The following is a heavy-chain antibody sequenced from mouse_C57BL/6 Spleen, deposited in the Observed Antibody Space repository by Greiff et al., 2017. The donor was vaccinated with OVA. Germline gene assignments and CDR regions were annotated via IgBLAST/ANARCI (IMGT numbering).Heavy chain of an antibody. V-gene: IGHV3-6*01. J-gene: IGHJ2*01. CDR3: ARETTMVTRYYFDY. Sequence: EVKLMESGPGLVKPSQSLSLTCSVTGYSITSGYYWTWIRQFPGNKLEWMGYISYDGSNNYNPSLNNRITITRDTSKNQFFLKLKSVTTEDTATYYCARETTMVTRYYFDYWGQGTTLTVSS. D-gene: IGHD2-2*01. CDR1: GYSITSGYY. CDR2: ISYDGSN.